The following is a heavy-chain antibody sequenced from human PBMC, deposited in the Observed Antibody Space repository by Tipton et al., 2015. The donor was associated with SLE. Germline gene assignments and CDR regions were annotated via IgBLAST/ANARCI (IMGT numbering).Heavy chain of an antibody. D-gene: IGHD2-21*01. V-gene: IGHV4-38-2*01. CDR1: GYSISSGYY. CDR3: ARRRFQSASDY. J-gene: IGHJ4*02. CDR2: INHSGTT. Sequence: TLSLTCAVSGYSISSGYYWGWIRQPPGKGLEWIGLINHSGTTHYNSSLKSRATISVDTSKNQVSLKLSSVTAADTAVYYCARRRFQSASDYWGQGTLVSVSS.